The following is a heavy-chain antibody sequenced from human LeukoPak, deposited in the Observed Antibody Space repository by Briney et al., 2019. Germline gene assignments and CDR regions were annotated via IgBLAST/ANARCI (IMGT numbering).Heavy chain of an antibody. CDR3: TRVPLLRVGNYMDV. CDR1: GFTFGDYA. Sequence: GGSLRLSCTAAGFTFGDYAMSWVRRAPGKGLEWVGFIRSKAYGGTTEYAASVKGRFTISRDDSKSIAYLQMNSLKTEDTAVYYCTRVPLLRVGNYMDVWGKGTTVTISS. V-gene: IGHV3-49*04. J-gene: IGHJ6*03. D-gene: IGHD3-10*01. CDR2: IRSKAYGGTT.